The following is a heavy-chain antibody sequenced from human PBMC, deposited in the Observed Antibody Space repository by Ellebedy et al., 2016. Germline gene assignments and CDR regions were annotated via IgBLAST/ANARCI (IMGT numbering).Heavy chain of an antibody. V-gene: IGHV4-39*07. J-gene: IGHJ4*02. CDR1: GGFISTSPYY. CDR3: ARGDYARRFDY. CDR2: IYYSGST. D-gene: IGHD4-17*01. Sequence: SETLSLTXTVSGGFISTSPYYWAWIRQPPGKSLEWIGKIYYSGSTYYNPSLKSRVTISADTSKNQFSLKLSSVTAADTAVYYCARGDYARRFDYWGQGTLVTVSS.